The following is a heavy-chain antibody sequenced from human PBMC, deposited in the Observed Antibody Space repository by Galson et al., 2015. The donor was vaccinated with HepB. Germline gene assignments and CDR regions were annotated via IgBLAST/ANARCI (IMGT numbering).Heavy chain of an antibody. CDR1: GFTFSTYG. Sequence: SLRLSCAASGFTFSTYGLHWVRRAPGQGLEWVAVISFDASGKYYADSVRGRFTISRDNSKNTLYLQMNSLRVEDTAVYHCAKLGDLGIAAANPFDEAFDIWGQGTMVTVSS. CDR3: AKLGDLGIAAANPFDEAFDI. V-gene: IGHV3-30*18. CDR2: ISFDASGK. D-gene: IGHD6-25*01. J-gene: IGHJ3*02.